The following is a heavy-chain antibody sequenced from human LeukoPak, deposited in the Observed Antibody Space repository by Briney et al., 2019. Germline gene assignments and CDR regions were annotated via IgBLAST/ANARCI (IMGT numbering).Heavy chain of an antibody. V-gene: IGHV6-1*01. D-gene: IGHD6-19*01. CDR3: ARDLGNTGWYTFDY. CDR1: GDTFSSNNGA. Sequence: SQTLSLTCAISGDTFSSNNGAWNWIRQSPSRGLEWLGRTYYRSKWYNDYAGSLNGRITISPDTSKTQFSLHLNSVTPEDTAVYCCARDLGNTGWYTFDYWGQGILVTVSS. CDR2: TYYRSKWYN. J-gene: IGHJ4*02.